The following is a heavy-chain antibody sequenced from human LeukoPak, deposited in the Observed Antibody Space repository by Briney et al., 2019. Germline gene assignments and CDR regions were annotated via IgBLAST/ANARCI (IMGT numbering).Heavy chain of an antibody. CDR3: ARADSAGYYYYVY. Sequence: SETLSLTCTVSGGSVSSGGCYWSWIRQPPGKGLEWIGYVYYSGSTNYNPSLKSRVTISVDASKNQFSLKLSSVTAADTAVYYCARADSAGYYYYVYWGQGTLVTVSS. CDR1: GGSVSSGGCY. J-gene: IGHJ4*02. V-gene: IGHV4-61*08. CDR2: VYYSGST. D-gene: IGHD3-22*01.